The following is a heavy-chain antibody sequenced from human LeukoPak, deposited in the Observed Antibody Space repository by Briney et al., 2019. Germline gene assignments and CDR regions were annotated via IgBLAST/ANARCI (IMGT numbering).Heavy chain of an antibody. CDR3: ARDIWNDGNYYMDV. CDR2: IWSGSTTG. CDR1: GFIFSAHG. D-gene: IGHD1-1*01. J-gene: IGHJ6*03. V-gene: IGHV3-33*01. Sequence: GRALRLSCAASGFIFSAHGMHWVRQAPGQGLEWVALIWSGSTTGLYADSVKGRFTVSRDTNTLYLQMNSLRAEDTAVYYCARDIWNDGNYYMDVWGKGTTVTVSS.